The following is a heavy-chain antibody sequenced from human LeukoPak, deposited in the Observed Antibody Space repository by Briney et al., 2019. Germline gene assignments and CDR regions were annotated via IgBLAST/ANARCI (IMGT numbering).Heavy chain of an antibody. CDR1: GGSISSYY. CDR2: ICYSGST. V-gene: IGHV4-59*01. Sequence: SETLSLTCTVSGGSISSYYWSWLRQPPGKGLEWIGYICYSGSTNYNPSLKSRVTISVDTSKNQFSLKLSSVTAADTAVYYCARAVVITGWFDPWGQGTLVTVSS. D-gene: IGHD3-22*01. J-gene: IGHJ5*02. CDR3: ARAVVITGWFDP.